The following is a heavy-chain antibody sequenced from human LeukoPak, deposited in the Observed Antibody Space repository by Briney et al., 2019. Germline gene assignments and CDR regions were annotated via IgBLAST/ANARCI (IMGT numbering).Heavy chain of an antibody. V-gene: IGHV4-59*08. CDR1: GGSFSGYY. CDR2: IHYSGST. J-gene: IGHJ5*02. CDR3: ARLWRSSGFYGANWFDP. D-gene: IGHD6-19*01. Sequence: SSETLSLTCAVYGGSFSGYYWSWIRQPPGKGLEYIGDIHYSGSTNYNPSLKSRVTISVDTSKTQFSLKLTSVTAADTAVYYCARLWRSSGFYGANWFDPWGQGTLVTVSS.